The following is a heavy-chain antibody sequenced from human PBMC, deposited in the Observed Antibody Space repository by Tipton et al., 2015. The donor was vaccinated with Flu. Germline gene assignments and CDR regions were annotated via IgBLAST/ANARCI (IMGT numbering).Heavy chain of an antibody. CDR2: IHNSGST. J-gene: IGHJ2*01. CDR3: ARMRARDCTLGACFLWWFDF. D-gene: IGHD2-8*01. V-gene: IGHV4-61*05. Sequence: TLSLTCNVSGGSISSSSDYWGWIRQPPGKGLEYIGQIHNSGSTNYNPSLKSRVTISLDTSKNQFSLKLTSVTATDTAVYYCARMRARDCTLGACFLWWFDFWGRGTLVTVSP. CDR1: GGSISSSSDY.